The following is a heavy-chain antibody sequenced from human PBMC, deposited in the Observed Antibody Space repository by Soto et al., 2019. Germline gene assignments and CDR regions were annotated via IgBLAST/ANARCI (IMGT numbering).Heavy chain of an antibody. CDR2: ISAYNGNT. CDR1: GYTFTSYG. Sequence: ASVKVSCKASGYTFTSYGISWVRQAPGQGLEWMGWISAYNGNTNYAPKLQGRVTMTTDTSTSTAYMELRSLRSDDTAVYYCARDYIVVVPAAIRYYGMDVWGQGTTVTVSS. CDR3: ARDYIVVVPAAIRYYGMDV. J-gene: IGHJ6*02. V-gene: IGHV1-18*01. D-gene: IGHD2-2*01.